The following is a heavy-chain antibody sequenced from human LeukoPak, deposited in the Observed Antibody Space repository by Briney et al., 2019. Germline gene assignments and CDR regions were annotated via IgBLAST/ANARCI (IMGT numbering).Heavy chain of an antibody. V-gene: IGHV3-21*06. CDR2: IGNRSDYT. CDR1: GFTFSSYG. CDR3: AREELEYFDI. J-gene: IGHJ3*02. Sequence: PGGSLRLSCAASGFTFSSYGMNWVRQDPGKGLEWVSSIGNRSDYTYYADSVRGRFTISRDNAKNSLYLQMNSLRAEDTAVYYCAREELEYFDIWGQGTMVTVSS. D-gene: IGHD3-3*01.